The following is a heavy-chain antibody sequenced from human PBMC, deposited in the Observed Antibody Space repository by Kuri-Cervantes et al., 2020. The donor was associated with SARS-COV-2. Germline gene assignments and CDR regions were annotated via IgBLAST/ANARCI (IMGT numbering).Heavy chain of an antibody. V-gene: IGHV3-30*18. CDR2: ISYDGRKK. Sequence: GESLKISCAASGFTFSRYAMHWVRQAPGKGLEWVAVISYDGRKKKCVPSGKGRFTISRDNSQNTLYLQVKSLKSEDTAIYYCAKDRFGVHDFWGQGTLVTVSS. CDR1: GFTFSRYA. J-gene: IGHJ4*02. D-gene: IGHD2-8*01. CDR3: AKDRFGVHDF.